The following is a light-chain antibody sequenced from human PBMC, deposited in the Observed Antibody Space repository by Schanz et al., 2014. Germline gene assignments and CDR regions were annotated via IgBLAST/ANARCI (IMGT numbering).Light chain of an antibody. CDR2: GAS. V-gene: IGKV3-15*01. J-gene: IGKJ2*01. CDR3: QQYNNWRT. Sequence: ENVLTQSPGTLSLSPGEGATLSCRARQSVSSNYLAWYQQKPGQAPRLLIYGASTRATGIPARFSGSGSGTEFTLTISSLQSEDFAVYYCQQYNNWRTFGQGTKLEIK. CDR1: QSVSSN.